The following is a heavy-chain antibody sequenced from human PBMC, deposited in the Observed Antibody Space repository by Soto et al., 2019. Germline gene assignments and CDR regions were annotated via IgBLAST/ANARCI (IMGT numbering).Heavy chain of an antibody. Sequence: QVQLVESGGGVVQPGRSLRLSCAASGFTFSSYGMHWVRQAPGKGLEWVAVISYDGSNKYYADSVKGRFTISRDNSKNTLYLQMNSLRAEDTAVYYCAKDQGDIVVVPAAAMYYYYGMDVWGQGTTVTVSS. V-gene: IGHV3-30*18. D-gene: IGHD2-2*01. CDR2: ISYDGSNK. CDR3: AKDQGDIVVVPAAAMYYYYGMDV. J-gene: IGHJ6*02. CDR1: GFTFSSYG.